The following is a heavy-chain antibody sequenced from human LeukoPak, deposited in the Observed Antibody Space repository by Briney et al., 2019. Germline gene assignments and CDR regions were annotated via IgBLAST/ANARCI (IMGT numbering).Heavy chain of an antibody. CDR1: GFIFSAYY. D-gene: IGHD3/OR15-3a*01. J-gene: IGHJ4*02. V-gene: IGHV3-11*01. CDR3: GTHAGRTGSDD. Sequence: GGSLRLSCATSGFIFSAYYMSWIRQAPGKGLEWVSYISGSGKDISYADSVKGRFTISRDNARGSLYLQMNSLRAADTAVYYCGTHAGRTGSDDWGRGTLVTVSS. CDR2: ISGSGKDI.